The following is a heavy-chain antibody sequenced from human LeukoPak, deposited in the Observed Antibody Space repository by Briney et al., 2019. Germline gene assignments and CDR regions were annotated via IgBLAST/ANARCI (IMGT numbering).Heavy chain of an antibody. D-gene: IGHD2-2*01. CDR1: GGSFSGYY. CDR2: INHSGST. CDR3: ARGSLGPAARGNYFDY. Sequence: SETLSLTCAVYGGSFSGYYWSWIRQPPGKGLEWIGEINHSGSTNYNPSLKSRVTISVDASKNQFSLKLSSVTGADTAVYYCARGSLGPAARGNYFDYWGQGPLVTVSS. V-gene: IGHV4-34*01. J-gene: IGHJ4*02.